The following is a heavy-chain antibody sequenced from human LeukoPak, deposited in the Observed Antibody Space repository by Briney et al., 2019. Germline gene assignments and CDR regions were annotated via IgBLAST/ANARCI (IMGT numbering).Heavy chain of an antibody. D-gene: IGHD5-18*01. CDR2: IYTSGST. CDR3: AAYSYGYFGYFDY. J-gene: IGHJ4*02. CDR1: GGSISSGSYY. V-gene: IGHV4-61*02. Sequence: SETLSLTCTVSGGSISSGSYYWSWIRQPAGKGLEWIGRIYTSGSTNYNPSLKSRVTISVDTSKYQFSLKLSSVTAADTAVYYCAAYSYGYFGYFDYWGQGTLVTVSS.